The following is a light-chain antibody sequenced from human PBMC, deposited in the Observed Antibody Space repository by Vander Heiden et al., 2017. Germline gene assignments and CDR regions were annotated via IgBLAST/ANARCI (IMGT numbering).Light chain of an antibody. CDR1: SSDVGGYNY. Sequence: QSALTPPPSVSGSPGLSITISCTGTSSDVGGYNYVSWYQQHPGKAPKLMIYDVSNRPSGVSNRFSGSKSGNTASLTISGLQAEDEADYYCSSYTSSSTLYVFGTGTKVTVL. CDR3: SSYTSSSTLYV. J-gene: IGLJ1*01. CDR2: DVS. V-gene: IGLV2-14*03.